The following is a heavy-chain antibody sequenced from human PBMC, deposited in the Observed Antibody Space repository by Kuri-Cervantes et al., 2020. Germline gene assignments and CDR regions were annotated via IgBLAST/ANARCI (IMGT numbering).Heavy chain of an antibody. CDR1: GYTFTGHY. CDR2: INPNSGST. D-gene: IGHD2-8*01. Sequence: ASVKVSCKAPGYTFTGHYMHWVRQAPGQGLEWMGWINPNSGSTNYAQKFQGRVTMTRDTSISTVYMELSSLRSEDTAVYYCARDHIVLGVDLWGRGTLVTVSS. CDR3: ARDHIVLGVDL. J-gene: IGHJ2*01. V-gene: IGHV1-2*02.